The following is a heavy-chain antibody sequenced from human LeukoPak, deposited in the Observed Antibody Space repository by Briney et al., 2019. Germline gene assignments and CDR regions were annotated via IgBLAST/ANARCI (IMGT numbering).Heavy chain of an antibody. CDR2: IYSGGRT. J-gene: IGHJ4*02. D-gene: IGHD6-6*01. CDR1: GFTVSNNY. CDR3: ARDLDYSTSSAVDY. V-gene: IGHV3-66*01. Sequence: GGSLRLSCAASGFTVSNNYMSWVRQAPGKGLEWVSGIYSGGRTYYADSVKGRFTISRDNSKNTLFLQMNSVRAEDTAVYYCARDLDYSTSSAVDYWGQGTLVTVSS.